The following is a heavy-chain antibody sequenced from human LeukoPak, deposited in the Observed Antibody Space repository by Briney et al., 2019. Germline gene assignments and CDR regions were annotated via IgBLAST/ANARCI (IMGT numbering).Heavy chain of an antibody. Sequence: GGSLRLSCATSGFTFNNYAMSWVRQAPGKGLEWVSAIGGSGRDTYYADSVKGRFTISRDNSKNTLFLQMNNLRVEDTAVYYCASRQWDLLDYWGQGTLVTVSS. D-gene: IGHD1-26*01. CDR2: IGGSGRDT. CDR3: ASRQWDLLDY. V-gene: IGHV3-23*01. CDR1: GFTFNNYA. J-gene: IGHJ4*02.